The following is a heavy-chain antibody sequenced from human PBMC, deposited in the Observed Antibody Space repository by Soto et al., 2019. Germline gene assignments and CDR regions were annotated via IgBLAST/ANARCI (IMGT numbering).Heavy chain of an antibody. Sequence: PSETLSLTCTVSGGSISSYYWSWIRQPPGKGLEWIGYIYYSGSTNYNPSLKSRVTISRDNARNSLYLQMNSLRAEDTAVYYCALSYTVTTDYWGQGTLVTVSS. J-gene: IGHJ4*02. D-gene: IGHD4-17*01. CDR3: ALSYTVTTDY. CDR2: IYYSGST. V-gene: IGHV4-59*03. CDR1: GGSISSYY.